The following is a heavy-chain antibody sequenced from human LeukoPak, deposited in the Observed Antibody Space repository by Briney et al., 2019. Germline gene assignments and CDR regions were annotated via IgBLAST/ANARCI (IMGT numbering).Heavy chain of an antibody. CDR2: IYYSGST. J-gene: IGHJ3*02. CDR1: GDSISSYY. V-gene: IGHV4-59*01. D-gene: IGHD6-13*01. Sequence: SETLSLTCTVSGDSISSYYWSWIRQPPGKRLEWIGCIYYSGSTNYNPSLKSRVTISVDTSKNQFSLKLSSVTAADTAVYYCARWAIASDAFDIWGQGTMVTVSS. CDR3: ARWAIASDAFDI.